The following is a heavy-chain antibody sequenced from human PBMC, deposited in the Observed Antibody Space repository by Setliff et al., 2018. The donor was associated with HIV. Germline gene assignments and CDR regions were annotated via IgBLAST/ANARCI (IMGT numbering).Heavy chain of an antibody. CDR3: ARGVLITKRVTQTGGYYYYTDV. CDR1: GGSFSGYY. Sequence: SETLSLTCAVYGGSFSGYYWSWIRQPPGKGLEWIGEINHDRTTNYNPSLKSRVTISVDTSKNQFSLTLSSVTAADTAVYYCARGVLITKRVTQTGGYYYYTDVWGKGTTVTVSS. CDR2: INHDRTT. J-gene: IGHJ6*03. V-gene: IGHV4-34*01. D-gene: IGHD2-21*02.